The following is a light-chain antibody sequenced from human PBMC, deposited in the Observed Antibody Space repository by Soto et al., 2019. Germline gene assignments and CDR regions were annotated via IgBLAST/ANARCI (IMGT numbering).Light chain of an antibody. CDR3: QQLNTYPCT. J-gene: IGKJ3*01. V-gene: IGKV1-9*01. CDR1: QNINTS. Sequence: DMQWTQSPSFLSASVGDRVTITCRASQNINTSLAWYQQNPGKAHNLLLFAASTLIGGVPSRFSGSGSGPEFSLTISSLQPEDFATYYCQQLNTYPCTFGPGT. CDR2: AAS.